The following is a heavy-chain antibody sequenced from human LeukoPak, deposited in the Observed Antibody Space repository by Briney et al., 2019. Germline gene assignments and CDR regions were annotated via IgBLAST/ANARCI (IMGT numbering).Heavy chain of an antibody. D-gene: IGHD1-26*01. J-gene: IGHJ4*02. CDR2: ISYDGSNK. CDR3: ARGSVGATKRPSLEDY. CDR1: GFTFSSYA. Sequence: PGGSLRLSCAASGFTFSSYAMHWVRQAPGKGLEWVAVISYDGSNKYYADSVKGRFTISRDNSKNTLYLQMNSLRAEDTAVYYCARGSVGATKRPSLEDYWGQGTLVTVSS. V-gene: IGHV3-30*04.